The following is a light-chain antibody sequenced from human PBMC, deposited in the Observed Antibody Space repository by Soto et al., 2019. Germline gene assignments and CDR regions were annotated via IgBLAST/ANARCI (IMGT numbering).Light chain of an antibody. V-gene: IGKV1-5*01. CDR3: QQYNNWPQT. Sequence: DIQMTQSPSTLSASVGDRVTITCRASQSISSWLAWYQQKPGKAPKLLIYDVSSLESGVPSRFSGSGSGTDFTLTISGLQSEDFAVYYCQQYNNWPQTFGQGTKVDIK. CDR1: QSISSW. CDR2: DVS. J-gene: IGKJ1*01.